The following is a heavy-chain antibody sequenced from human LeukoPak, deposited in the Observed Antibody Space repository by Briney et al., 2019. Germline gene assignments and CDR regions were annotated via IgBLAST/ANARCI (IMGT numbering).Heavy chain of an antibody. V-gene: IGHV4-59*08. CDR1: GGSISNYY. D-gene: IGHD3-22*01. CDR3: ARHGSYYYDSSAYPHFDY. CDR2: IYYSGGT. Sequence: SETLSLTCTVSGGSISNYYWNWIRQPPGKGLEWIGYIYYSGGTNYNPSLKSRVTISVGTSKNQFSLKLTSVTAADTAVYYCARHGSYYYDSSAYPHFDYWGQGTLVTVSS. J-gene: IGHJ4*02.